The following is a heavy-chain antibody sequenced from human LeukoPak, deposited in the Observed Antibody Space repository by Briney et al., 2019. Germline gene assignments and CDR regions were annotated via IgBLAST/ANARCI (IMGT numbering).Heavy chain of an antibody. V-gene: IGHV3-74*01. J-gene: IGHJ5*02. CDR2: IKGDGSAT. CDR3: AKSDWFDP. Sequence: GGSLRLSCAASGFTFSGYWMHWVRHAAGKGLEWVSRIKGDGSATSYADSVKGRFTISRDNAKNTLYLQMDSLRVEDTAVYYCAKSDWFDPWGQGTLVTVSS. CDR1: GFTFSGYW.